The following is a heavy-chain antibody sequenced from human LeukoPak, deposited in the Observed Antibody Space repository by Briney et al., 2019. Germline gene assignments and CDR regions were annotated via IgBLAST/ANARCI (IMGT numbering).Heavy chain of an antibody. CDR1: GFTFSSYA. V-gene: IGHV3-23*01. J-gene: IGHJ4*02. Sequence: PGGSLRLSCAASGFTFSSYAMSFLRRAPGKGLEWVSAISDDFGTYHADSVKGRFTISRDNSRSTLYLQMTSLRAEDTAVYYCARGNSGHCTGATCYALDYWGQGTLVTISS. CDR2: ISDDFGT. D-gene: IGHD2-2*01. CDR3: ARGNSGHCTGATCYALDY.